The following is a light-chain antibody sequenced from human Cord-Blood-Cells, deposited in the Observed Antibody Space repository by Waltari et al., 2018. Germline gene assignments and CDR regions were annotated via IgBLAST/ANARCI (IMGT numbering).Light chain of an antibody. J-gene: IGLJ1*01. V-gene: IGLV2-23*01. CDR1: GSAVWIYNL. CDR2: ESS. Sequence: QSALTHPAFVSCSPGQSTTISSTGTGSAVWIYNLARWYQQHPGKAPKLLIYESSKRPSGVSNRFSGSKSGNTASLTISGLQAEDEADYYCCSYAGSSTVDVFGTGTKVTVL. CDR3: CSYAGSSTVDV.